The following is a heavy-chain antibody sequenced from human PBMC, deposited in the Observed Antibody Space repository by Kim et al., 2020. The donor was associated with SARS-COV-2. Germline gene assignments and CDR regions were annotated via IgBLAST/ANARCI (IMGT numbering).Heavy chain of an antibody. CDR3: ARAGGLEYFDV. V-gene: IGHV4-59*01. CDR2: ISYDGSN. Sequence: YYWNWIRQFPGNKLEWMGYISYDGSNNYNPSLKNRISITRDTSKNQFFLKLNSVTTEDTATYYCARAGGLEYFDVWGTGTTVTVSS. D-gene: IGHD3-16*01. CDR1: YY. J-gene: IGHJ6*04.